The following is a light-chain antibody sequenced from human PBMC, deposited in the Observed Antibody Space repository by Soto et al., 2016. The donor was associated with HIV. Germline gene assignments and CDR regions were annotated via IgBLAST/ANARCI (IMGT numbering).Light chain of an antibody. CDR1: QSISNW. V-gene: IGKV1-5*03. Sequence: DIQMTQSPSTLSASVGDRVTITCRASQSISNWLAWYQQKPGKAPNLLIYKASSLESGVPSRFSGSGSGTEFTLTINTVQPDDFATYYCQQYESYSPSITFGQGHDWTLN. J-gene: IGKJ5*01. CDR3: QQYESYSPSIT. CDR2: KAS.